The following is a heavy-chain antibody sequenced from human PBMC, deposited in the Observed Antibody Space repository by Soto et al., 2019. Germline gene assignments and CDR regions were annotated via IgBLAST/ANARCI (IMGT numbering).Heavy chain of an antibody. D-gene: IGHD3-10*02. CDR1: GGSFRSYA. CDR2: VIPMVGTP. J-gene: IGHJ6*02. V-gene: IGHV1-69*01. CDR3: ARAYDVRSGNYYGMDV. Sequence: QVQLVQAGAEVKKPGSSLRVSCKASGGSFRSYAFSWVRQAPGQRLEWMGGVIPMVGTPNNAQKCLTGNTIGAAEFTTTVYMELSSLTSAYTAIYYCARAYDVRSGNYYGMDVWGQGTTVTVSS.